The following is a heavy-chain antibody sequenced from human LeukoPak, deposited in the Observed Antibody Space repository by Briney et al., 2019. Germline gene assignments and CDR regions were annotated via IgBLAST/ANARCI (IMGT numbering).Heavy chain of an antibody. D-gene: IGHD1-26*01. J-gene: IGHJ4*02. CDR1: RFTFSSYA. V-gene: IGHV3-30*04. CDR3: ARQNSGSYYDY. CDR2: ISYDGSNK. Sequence: GGSLRLSCAASRFTFSSYAMHWVRQAPGKGLEWVAFISYDGSNKYYADSVKGRFTISRVNSKNTLYLQMNGLRAEDTAVYYCARQNSGSYYDYWGQGTLVTVSS.